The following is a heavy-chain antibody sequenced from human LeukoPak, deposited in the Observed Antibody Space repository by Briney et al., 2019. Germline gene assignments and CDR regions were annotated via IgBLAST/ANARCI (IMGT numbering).Heavy chain of an antibody. J-gene: IGHJ4*02. V-gene: IGHV4-39*01. D-gene: IGHD3-9*01. CDR1: GGSISSSSYY. Sequence: PSETLSLTCTVSGGSISSSSYYWGWIRQPPGQGLEWIGSIYYSGSTYYNPSLKSRVTISVDTSKNQFSLKLSSVTAADTAVYYCASHVYYDILTGYYKGYYFDYWGQGTLVTVSS. CDR2: IYYSGST. CDR3: ASHVYYDILTGYYKGYYFDY.